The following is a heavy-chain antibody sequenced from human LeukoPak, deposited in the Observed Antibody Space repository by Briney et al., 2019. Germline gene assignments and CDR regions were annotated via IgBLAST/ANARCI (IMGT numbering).Heavy chain of an antibody. Sequence: PGGSLRLSCAASGFIFSSYEMNWVRQAPGKGLEWVSYIGSSGSTLYYADSVKGRFTTSRDNPKNSLYLQMNSLRDEDTAVYYCARDTPLYADSPDAFDIWGQGTMVTVSS. CDR3: ARDTPLYADSPDAFDI. J-gene: IGHJ3*02. D-gene: IGHD2/OR15-2a*01. V-gene: IGHV3-48*03. CDR1: GFIFSSYE. CDR2: IGSSGSTL.